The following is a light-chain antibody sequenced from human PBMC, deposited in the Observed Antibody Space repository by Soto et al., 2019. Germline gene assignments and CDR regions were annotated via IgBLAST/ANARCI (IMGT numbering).Light chain of an antibody. CDR3: CSYAGSSTL. CDR1: SSDVGSYNL. J-gene: IGLJ2*01. Sequence: SVLTQPASVSGSPGQPITISCTGTSSDVGSYNLVSWYQQHPGKAPKLMIYGVSKRPSGVSNRFSGSRSGNTASLTISGLQAEDEADYYCCSYAGSSTLFGGGTKSPS. V-gene: IGLV2-23*02. CDR2: GVS.